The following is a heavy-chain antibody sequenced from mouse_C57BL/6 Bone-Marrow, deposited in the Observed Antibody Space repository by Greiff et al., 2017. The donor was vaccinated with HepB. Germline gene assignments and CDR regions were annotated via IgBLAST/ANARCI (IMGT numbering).Heavy chain of an antibody. J-gene: IGHJ3*01. V-gene: IGHV5-4*01. CDR1: GFTFSSYA. CDR2: ISDGGSYT. D-gene: IGHD2-5*01. Sequence: EVQLQESGGGLVKPGGSLKLSCAASGFTFSSYAMSWVRQTPEKRLEWVATISDGGSYTYYPDNVKGRFTISRDNAKNNLYLQMSHLKSEDTAMYYCAREGSYYSNQAWFAYWGQGTLVTVSA. CDR3: AREGSYYSNQAWFAY.